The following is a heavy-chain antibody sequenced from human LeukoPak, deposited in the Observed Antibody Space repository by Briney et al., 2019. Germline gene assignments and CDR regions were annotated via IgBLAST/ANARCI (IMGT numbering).Heavy chain of an antibody. V-gene: IGHV3-30*14. CDR2: ISYDGSNK. D-gene: IGHD6-13*01. J-gene: IGHJ6*03. CDR1: GFTFSSYA. Sequence: GGSLRLSCAASGFTFSSYAMHWVRQAPGKGLEWVAVISYDGSNKYYADSVKGRFTISRDNSKNTLYLQMNSLRAEDTAVYYCAREATAAGTNYYYYMDVWGKGTTVTVSS. CDR3: AREATAAGTNYYYYMDV.